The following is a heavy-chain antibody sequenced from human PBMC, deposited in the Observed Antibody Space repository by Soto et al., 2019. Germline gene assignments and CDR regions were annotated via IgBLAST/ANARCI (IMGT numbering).Heavy chain of an antibody. D-gene: IGHD3-16*01. J-gene: IGHJ4*02. CDR2: TYPGDSAT. Sequence: PGESLKISCKTSGFAFSNYWVGWVRQMPGKGFEWMGITYPGDSATKYSPSFQGHVTISSDKSTNTAYLQWSSLRASDTAIYFCAANTRHDTDPLWLYWGQGTLVTVSS. V-gene: IGHV5-51*01. CDR3: AANTRHDTDPLWLY. CDR1: GFAFSNYW.